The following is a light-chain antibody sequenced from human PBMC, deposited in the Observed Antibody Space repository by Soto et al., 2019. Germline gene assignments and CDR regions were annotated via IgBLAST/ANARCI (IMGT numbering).Light chain of an antibody. CDR2: GAS. CDR1: QTISSN. J-gene: IGKJ2*01. V-gene: IGKV3-15*01. Sequence: EIVMTQSPATLSVSPGERATLSCRASQTISSNLAWYQQKPGQAPRLLIHGASTRATGVPARFGGSGSGTEFTLTINSLQSEDLAVYYCPQYHNWPPQYTFGQGTKLQIK. CDR3: PQYHNWPPQYT.